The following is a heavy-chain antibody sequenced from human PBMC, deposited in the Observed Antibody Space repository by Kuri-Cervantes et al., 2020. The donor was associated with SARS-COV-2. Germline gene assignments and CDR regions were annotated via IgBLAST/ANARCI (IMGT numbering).Heavy chain of an antibody. CDR1: GGSISSYY. V-gene: IGHV4-59*12. D-gene: IGHD1-26*01. CDR3: ARGGAIFDY. Sequence: GSLRLSCTVSGGSISSYYWSWIRQPPGKGLEWIGYIYYSGSTNYNPSLKRRVTISVDTSKNQFSLKLSSVTAADTAVYYCARGGAIFDYWGQGTLVTVSS. CDR2: IYYSGST. J-gene: IGHJ4*02.